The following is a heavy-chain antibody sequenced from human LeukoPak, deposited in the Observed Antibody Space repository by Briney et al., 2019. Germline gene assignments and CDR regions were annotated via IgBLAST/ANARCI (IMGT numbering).Heavy chain of an antibody. Sequence: GRSLTLSCAASGSTVSSYSMNCVRQPPRKGLEWCSSIISSSYIYYADSVKGRFTISRDNAQNSLYLQMSSLRAEDTAVYYCARDRAVAGTDYNWFDPWGQGTLVTVSS. CDR2: IISSSYI. D-gene: IGHD6-19*01. J-gene: IGHJ5*02. V-gene: IGHV3-21*01. CDR1: GSTVSSYS. CDR3: ARDRAVAGTDYNWFDP.